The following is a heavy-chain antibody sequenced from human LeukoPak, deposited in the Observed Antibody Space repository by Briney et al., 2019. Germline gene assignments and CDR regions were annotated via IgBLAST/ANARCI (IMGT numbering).Heavy chain of an antibody. J-gene: IGHJ4*02. CDR1: GGTFSSYA. CDR3: AKDQAASIAY. Sequence: PAGSLTLSCAVSGGTFSSYAMNWVRQPPGKGLEWVWAMSNSGGSTYYADSVKRRFTISRDNSKNTLHLQMHSMRAEDTAVYYCAKDQAASIAYWGQGPLVTAYS. CDR2: MSNSGGST. D-gene: IGHD2-15*01. V-gene: IGHV3-23*01.